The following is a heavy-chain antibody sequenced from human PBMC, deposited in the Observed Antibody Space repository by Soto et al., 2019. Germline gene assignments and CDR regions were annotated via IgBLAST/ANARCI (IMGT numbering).Heavy chain of an antibody. CDR1: GFTFSNAW. Sequence: GGSLRLSCAASGFTFSNAWMSWVRQAPGKGLEWVGRIKSKSDGGTTEYRAPVKGRFTISRDDSKNTLYVQMNSLKTEDTAVYYCTVYGSGSYYPYWGQGTLVTVSS. CDR2: IKSKSDGGTT. V-gene: IGHV3-15*01. CDR3: TVYGSGSYYPY. D-gene: IGHD3-10*01. J-gene: IGHJ4*02.